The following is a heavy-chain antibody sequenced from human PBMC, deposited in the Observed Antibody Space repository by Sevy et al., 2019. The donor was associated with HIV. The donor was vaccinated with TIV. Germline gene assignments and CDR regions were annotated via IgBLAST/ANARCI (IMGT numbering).Heavy chain of an antibody. CDR1: GYTFTGYY. CDR3: ARWDILRYFDWLLGDYYGMDV. CDR2: INPNSGGT. V-gene: IGHV1-2*02. J-gene: IGHJ6*02. Sequence: ASVKVSCKASGYTFTGYYMHWVRQAPGQGLEWMGWINPNSGGTNYAQKFQGRVTMTRDTSISTAYMELSRLRSDDTAVYYCARWDILRYFDWLLGDYYGMDVWGQGTTGTVSS. D-gene: IGHD3-9*01.